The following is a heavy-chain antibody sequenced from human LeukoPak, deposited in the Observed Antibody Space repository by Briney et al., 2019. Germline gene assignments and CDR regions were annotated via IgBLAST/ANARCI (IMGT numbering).Heavy chain of an antibody. D-gene: IGHD3-10*01. V-gene: IGHV4-61*01. Sequence: SETLSLTCTVSGGSVSSGSYYWSWIRQPPGKGLEWIGYVYYSGSTNYNPSLKSRVTISLDASKNQFSLKLSSVTAADTAVYYCARTIFNYGSGEENWFDPWGQGTLVTVSS. CDR1: GGSVSSGSYY. CDR2: VYYSGST. J-gene: IGHJ5*02. CDR3: ARTIFNYGSGEENWFDP.